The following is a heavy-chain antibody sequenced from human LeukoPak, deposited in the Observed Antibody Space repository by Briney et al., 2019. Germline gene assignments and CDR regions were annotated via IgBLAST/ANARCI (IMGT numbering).Heavy chain of an antibody. J-gene: IGHJ4*02. CDR3: AHGSYSSSWFDY. CDR2: IYWNDNK. V-gene: IGHV2-5*01. D-gene: IGHD6-13*01. Sequence: GWVRQPPGKALEWLALIYWNDNKRYSPSLKSRLTITKDTSKSQVVLTMTNMDPVDTATYYCAHGSYSSSWFDYWGQGTLVTVSS.